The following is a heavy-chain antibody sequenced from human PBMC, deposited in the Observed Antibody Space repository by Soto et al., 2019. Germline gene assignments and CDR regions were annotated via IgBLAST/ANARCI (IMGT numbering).Heavy chain of an antibody. Sequence: GGSLRLSCASSGFTFSKYAMSWVRQAPGKGLEWVSGIIGSGGDTYYADSVQGRFTISRDTSKNMLYLQMNTLRPEDTALYYWAKGLLKVRGFAYGGRETRVTVSS. V-gene: IGHV3-23*01. CDR2: IIGSGGDT. CDR1: GFTFSKYA. D-gene: IGHD2-21*02. J-gene: IGHJ4*02. CDR3: AKGLLKVRGFAY.